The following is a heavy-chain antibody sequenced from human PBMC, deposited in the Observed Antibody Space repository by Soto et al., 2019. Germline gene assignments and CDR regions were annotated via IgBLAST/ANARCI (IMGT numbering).Heavy chain of an antibody. CDR2: ISGSGGST. D-gene: IGHD4-4*01. J-gene: IGHJ5*02. Sequence: GGSLRLSCAASGFTFSCYAMSWVRQAPGKGLEWVSAISGSGGSTYYADSVKGRFTISRDNSKNTLYLQMNSLRAEDTAVYYCAKVPIGLSTGWFDPWGQGTLVTVSS. CDR3: AKVPIGLSTGWFDP. V-gene: IGHV3-23*01. CDR1: GFTFSCYA.